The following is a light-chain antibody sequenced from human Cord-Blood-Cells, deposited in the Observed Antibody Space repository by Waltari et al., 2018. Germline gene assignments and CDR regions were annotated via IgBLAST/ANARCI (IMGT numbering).Light chain of an antibody. V-gene: IGLV3-19*01. J-gene: IGLJ2*01. CDR1: SLRSYY. CDR2: GKN. CDR3: NSRDSSGNHLV. Sequence: SSELTQDSAVSVALGQTVRITCQGDSLRSYYASWYQQKPGKAPVLVIYGKNNRPSGIPDRFSGSSSGNTASLTITGAQAEDEADYYCNSRDSSGNHLVFGGGTKLTVL.